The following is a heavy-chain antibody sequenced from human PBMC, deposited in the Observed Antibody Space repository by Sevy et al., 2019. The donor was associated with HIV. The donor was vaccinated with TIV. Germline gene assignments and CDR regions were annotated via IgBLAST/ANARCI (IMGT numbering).Heavy chain of an antibody. CDR1: GYTFITYY. CDR2: IDPSGST. J-gene: IGHJ6*02. Sequence: ASVKVSCKASGYTFITYYVHWVRQAPGQGLGWMGLIDPSGSTRYAQKFQGRVSMTGDTSTTTVYMELSSLTSEDTAVYSCESDRDLRGSYLADYYYAMDVWGQGTTVTVSS. V-gene: IGHV1-46*01. CDR3: ESDRDLRGSYLADYYYAMDV. D-gene: IGHD1-26*01.